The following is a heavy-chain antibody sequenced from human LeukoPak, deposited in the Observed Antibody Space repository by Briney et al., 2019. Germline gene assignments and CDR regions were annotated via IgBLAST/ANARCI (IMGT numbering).Heavy chain of an antibody. V-gene: IGHV3-66*02. CDR1: GFTVSSNY. J-gene: IGHJ6*03. CDR2: IYSGGST. CDR3: ARDYYGSGSYFYYYYMDV. D-gene: IGHD3-10*01. Sequence: GGSLRLSCAASGFTVSSNYMSWVRQAPGKGLGWVSVIYSGGSTYYADSVKGRFTISRDNSKNTLYLQMNSLRAEDTAVYYCARDYYGSGSYFYYYYMDVWGKGTTVTVSS.